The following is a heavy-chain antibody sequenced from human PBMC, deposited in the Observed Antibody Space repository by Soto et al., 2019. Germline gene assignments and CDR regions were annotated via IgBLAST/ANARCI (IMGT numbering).Heavy chain of an antibody. V-gene: IGHV3-23*01. CDR3: AKEITMIVVAGSPEYFQH. J-gene: IGHJ1*01. Sequence: LRLACASSGCAFGTYAISWVGQAPGKGLEWVSAISGSGGSTYYADSVKGRFTISRDNSKNTLYLQMNSLRAEDTAVYYCAKEITMIVVAGSPEYFQHWGQGTLVIVAS. CDR2: ISGSGGST. D-gene: IGHD3-22*01. CDR1: GCAFGTYA.